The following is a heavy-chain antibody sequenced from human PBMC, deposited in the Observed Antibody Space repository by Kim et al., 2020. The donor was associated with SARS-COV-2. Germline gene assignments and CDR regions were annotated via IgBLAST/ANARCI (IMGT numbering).Heavy chain of an antibody. D-gene: IGHD2-2*01. Sequence: GGSLRLSCAASGFTFSSYEMNWVRQAPGKGLEWVSYISSSGSTIYYADSVKGRFTISRDNAKNSLYLQMNSLRAEDTAVYYCARYQPAYYYYYYYMDVWGKGTTVTVSS. V-gene: IGHV3-48*03. CDR1: GFTFSSYE. CDR3: ARYQPAYYYYYYYMDV. CDR2: ISSSGSTI. J-gene: IGHJ6*03.